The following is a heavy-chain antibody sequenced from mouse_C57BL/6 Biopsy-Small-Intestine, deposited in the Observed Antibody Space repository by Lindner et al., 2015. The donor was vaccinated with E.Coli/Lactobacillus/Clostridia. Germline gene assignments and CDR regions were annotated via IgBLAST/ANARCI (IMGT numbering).Heavy chain of an antibody. D-gene: IGHD4-1*01. CDR1: GFTFSSYA. CDR3: ARRGTGTYYAMDY. J-gene: IGHJ4*01. CDR2: ISDGGSYT. Sequence: VQLQESGGGLVKPGGSLKLSCAASGFTFSSYAMSWVRQTPEKRLEWVATISDGGSYTYYPDNVKGRFTISRDNAKNNLYLQMSHLKSEDTAMYYCARRGTGTYYAMDYWGQGTSVTVSS. V-gene: IGHV5-4*01.